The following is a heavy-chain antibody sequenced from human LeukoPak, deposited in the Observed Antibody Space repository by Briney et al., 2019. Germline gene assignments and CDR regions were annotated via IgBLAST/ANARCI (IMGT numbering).Heavy chain of an antibody. Sequence: GGSLRLSCAASGFTFSDSSIHWVRQASGKGLEWGGRIRSKANNYATAYAASVKGRFTISRDDSKNTAYLQMNSLKTEDTAVYYCTRQGMECSSTSCHYYYYYIDVWGKGTTVTVSS. CDR1: GFTFSDSS. J-gene: IGHJ6*03. CDR3: TRQGMECSSTSCHYYYYYIDV. V-gene: IGHV3-73*01. CDR2: IRSKANNYAT. D-gene: IGHD2-2*01.